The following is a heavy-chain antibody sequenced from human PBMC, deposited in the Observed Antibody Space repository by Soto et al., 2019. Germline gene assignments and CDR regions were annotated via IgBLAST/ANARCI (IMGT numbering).Heavy chain of an antibody. CDR2: TSFSGYT. CDR3: VRGGTPSHNASSGPGTFDT. Sequence: QVQLQESGPGLVKPSQTLSLTCTVSGDSVSGGDSYGSWIRQPPGKALEWIGYTSFSGYTSYTPSLKSRVTLSVDMSKSQFSLRLTSVTAADTAIYYCVRGGTPSHNASSGPGTFDTWGQGPLVSVSS. V-gene: IGHV4-30-4*01. CDR1: GDSVSGGDSY. D-gene: IGHD1-26*01. J-gene: IGHJ4*02.